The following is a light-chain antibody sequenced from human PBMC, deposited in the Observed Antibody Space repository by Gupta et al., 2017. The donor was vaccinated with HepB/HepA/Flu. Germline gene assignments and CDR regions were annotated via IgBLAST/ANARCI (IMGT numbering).Light chain of an antibody. V-gene: IGKV3-20*01. J-gene: IGKJ1*01. CDR2: VAS. CDR3: LQDGNSPRT. Sequence: QAPKLLLYVASSRATGIPDRFSGSGSGTEFTLTISRLNPEDSAVYDCLQDGNSPRTFGQGTKVEIK.